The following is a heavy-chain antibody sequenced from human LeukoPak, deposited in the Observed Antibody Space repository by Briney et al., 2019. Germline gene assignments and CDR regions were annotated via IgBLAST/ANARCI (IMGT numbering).Heavy chain of an antibody. D-gene: IGHD3-16*01. CDR2: VKNRGDGMAT. Sequence: GGSLRLSCVLSTFTKAWMNWVRQAPGKGLEWVGRVKNRGDGMATDYAAPVKGRFIISRDDSKKTVYLQMDSLKTEDTAVYFCTTEYFGGFEYWGQGTLVTVSS. V-gene: IGHV3-15*07. J-gene: IGHJ4*02. CDR1: TFTKAW. CDR3: TTEYFGGFEY.